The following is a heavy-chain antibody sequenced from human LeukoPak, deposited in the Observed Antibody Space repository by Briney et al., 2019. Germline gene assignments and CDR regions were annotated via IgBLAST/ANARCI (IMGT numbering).Heavy chain of an antibody. CDR2: ISAYNGNT. D-gene: IGHD2-15*01. V-gene: IGHV1-18*01. Sequence: AASVKVSCKASGYTFTSYGISWVRQAPGQGLEWMGWISAYNGNTNYAQKLQGRVTMTTDTSTSTAYMELRSLRSDDTAVYYCAREYCSGGSCYWYFDLWGRGTLVTVSS. CDR3: AREYCSGGSCYWYFDL. CDR1: GYTFTSYG. J-gene: IGHJ2*01.